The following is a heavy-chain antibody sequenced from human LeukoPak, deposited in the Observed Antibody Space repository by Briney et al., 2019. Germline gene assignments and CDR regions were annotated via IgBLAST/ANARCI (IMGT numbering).Heavy chain of an antibody. CDR3: VKSGGYYYMDA. V-gene: IGHV3-48*04. J-gene: IGHJ6*03. D-gene: IGHD3-10*01. Sequence: GGSLRLSCGASGYTFSDYTMNWVRQAPGKGPEWISYISSGGSVMHYADSVKGRFTISRDNDRESLYMEMKNLRPEDTALYYCVKSGGYYYMDAWGKGTTVIVSS. CDR1: GYTFSDYT. CDR2: ISSGGSVM.